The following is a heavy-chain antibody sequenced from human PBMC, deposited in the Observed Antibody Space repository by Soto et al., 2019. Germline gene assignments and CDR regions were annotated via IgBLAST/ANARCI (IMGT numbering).Heavy chain of an antibody. CDR1: GFSLSTSGVA. J-gene: IGHJ6*03. D-gene: IGHD3-3*01. V-gene: IGHV2-5*02. CDR3: AHGATILGVATSFRYYFYMVA. CDR2: IYWDDDK. Sequence: QITLKESGPTLVKPTQTLTLTCTFSGFSLSTSGVAMGWVRQPPGQALEWLALIYWDDDKRYSPSLKNRLSITKDASKNQVVLIMTDVESVDTATYYCAHGATILGVATSFRYYFYMVAWGEGTAVTVSS.